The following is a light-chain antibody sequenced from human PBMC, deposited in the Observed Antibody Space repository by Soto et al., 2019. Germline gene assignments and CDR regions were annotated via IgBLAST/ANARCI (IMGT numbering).Light chain of an antibody. J-gene: IGKJ5*01. CDR2: VAS. Sequence: IVWTHSPGTLSLSPGERATLSSRAIQSVSVNYLAWYQQKPGQAPRLLIYVASSRATGIPDRFSGSGSGTDFTLTISRLEPEDFAVYYCQQYGSSPPITFGQGTRLEIK. CDR1: QSVSVNY. V-gene: IGKV3-20*01. CDR3: QQYGSSPPIT.